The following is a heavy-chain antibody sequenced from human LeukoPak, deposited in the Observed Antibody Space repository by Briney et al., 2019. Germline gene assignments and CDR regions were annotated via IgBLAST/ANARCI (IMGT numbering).Heavy chain of an antibody. V-gene: IGHV3-23*01. CDR3: ARDPHRSNWFDP. CDR2: ISPSGGIT. J-gene: IGHJ5*02. Sequence: GGTLRLSCAASGFTFSSHGMNWVRQAPGKGLEWVSGISPSGGITYYTDSVKGRFTISRDNSKNTQSLQMNSLRAEDTAVYCCARDPHRSNWFDPWGQGTLVTVSS. CDR1: GFTFSSHG.